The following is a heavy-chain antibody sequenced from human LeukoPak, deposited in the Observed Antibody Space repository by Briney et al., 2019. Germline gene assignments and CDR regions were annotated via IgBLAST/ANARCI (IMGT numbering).Heavy chain of an antibody. CDR2: LYSGGNT. D-gene: IGHD4-17*01. CDR3: ARGGTATTQPFEY. Sequence: GGSLRLSCAASGFTVSSNYMSWVRQAPGKGLEWVSVLYSGGNTYYADSVKGRFSISRDDSKNALYLQMNSLRADDTAVYYCARGGTATTQPFEYWGQGALVTVSS. J-gene: IGHJ4*02. V-gene: IGHV3-66*01. CDR1: GFTVSSNY.